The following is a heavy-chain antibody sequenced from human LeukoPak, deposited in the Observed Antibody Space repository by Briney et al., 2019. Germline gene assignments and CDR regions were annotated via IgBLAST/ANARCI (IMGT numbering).Heavy chain of an antibody. CDR2: IKQDGSEK. Sequence: GGSLRLSCAASGFTFSSYWMSWVRQAPGKGPEWVANIKQDGSEKYYVDSVKGRFTISRDNAKNSLYLQMNSLRAEDTAVYYCAIRYCGSTSCYPNRFDYWGQEPLVTVSS. D-gene: IGHD2-2*01. J-gene: IGHJ4*02. CDR1: GFTFSSYW. CDR3: AIRYCGSTSCYPNRFDY. V-gene: IGHV3-7*05.